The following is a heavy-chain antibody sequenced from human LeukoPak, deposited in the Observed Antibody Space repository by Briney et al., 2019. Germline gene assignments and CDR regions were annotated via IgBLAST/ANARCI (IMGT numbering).Heavy chain of an antibody. J-gene: IGHJ4*02. V-gene: IGHV3-7*05. Sequence: AGGSLRLSCAASGFTFSNYWMNWVSQAPGKGLEWVANIKEDGSEKNYVDSVKGRFTISRDSAKNSLYLQMSSLRAEDTAVYYCARDPLIAVAGIYFDYWGQGTLVTVSS. CDR2: IKEDGSEK. CDR1: GFTFSNYW. D-gene: IGHD6-19*01. CDR3: ARDPLIAVAGIYFDY.